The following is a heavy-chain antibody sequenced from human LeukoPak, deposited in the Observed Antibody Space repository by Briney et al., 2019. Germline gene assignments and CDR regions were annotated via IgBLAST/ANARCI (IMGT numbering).Heavy chain of an antibody. CDR3: ARREFNGGYSSTSCYEGNWFDP. CDR2: IYPGDSDT. J-gene: IGHJ5*02. V-gene: IGHV5-51*01. D-gene: IGHD2-2*01. CDR1: GYSFTSYW. Sequence: GEPLKISGKGSGYSFTSYWIGWVRQMPGKGLEWMGIIYPGDSDTRYSPSFQGQVTISADKSISTAYLQWSSLKASDTAMYYCARREFNGGYSSTSCYEGNWFDPWGQGTLVTVSS.